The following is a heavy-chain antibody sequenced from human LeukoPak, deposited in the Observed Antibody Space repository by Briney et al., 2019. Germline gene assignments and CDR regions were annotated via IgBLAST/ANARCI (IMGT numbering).Heavy chain of an antibody. V-gene: IGHV1-8*01. D-gene: IGHD4-17*01. CDR2: MNPNSGDT. Sequence: ASVKVSCKASGYTFTSYDINWVRQATGQGLEWMGWMNPNSGDTGYAQKFRGRVTMTRNTSIITAYMELSGLTSEDTAVYYCARRYYGDYGGFDYWGQGALVTVFS. CDR1: GYTFTSYD. J-gene: IGHJ4*02. CDR3: ARRYYGDYGGFDY.